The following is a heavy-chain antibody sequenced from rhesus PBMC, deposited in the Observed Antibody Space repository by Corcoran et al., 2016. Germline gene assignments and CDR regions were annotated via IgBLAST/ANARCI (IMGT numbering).Heavy chain of an antibody. Sequence: QVQLQESGPGLVKPSETLSLTCAVSGGSFSRYWWSWIRQPPGKGLEWIGEINGNSGSTNYNPSLNARVTISKDAAKNQCSLKLSSVTAADTAVYYCATQRWSDYPMHYWGQGVLVTVSS. V-gene: IGHV4-80*01. J-gene: IGHJ4*01. CDR2: INGNSGST. CDR3: ATQRWSDYPMHY. D-gene: IGHD3-22*01. CDR1: GGSFSRYW.